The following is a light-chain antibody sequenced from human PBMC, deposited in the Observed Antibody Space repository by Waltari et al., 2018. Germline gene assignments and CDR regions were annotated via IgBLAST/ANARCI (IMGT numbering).Light chain of an antibody. CDR1: SSDVGGYNS. CDR3: CSYAGSSTRVV. CDR2: DVS. V-gene: IGLV2-23*02. J-gene: IGLJ2*01. Sequence: QSAMTQPASVSGSPGQSITISCPGPSSDVGGYNSVSWHQQHPGTAPKLMIYDVSNRPSGVSNRFSGSKSGNTASLTISGLQAEDEADYYCCSYAGSSTRVVFGGGTKLTVL.